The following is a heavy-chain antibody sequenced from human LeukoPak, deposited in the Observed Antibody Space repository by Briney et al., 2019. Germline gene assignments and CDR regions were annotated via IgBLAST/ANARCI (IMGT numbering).Heavy chain of an antibody. V-gene: IGHV4-38-2*02. D-gene: IGHD4-17*01. J-gene: IGHJ4*02. CDR1: GYSISSGYY. CDR2: IYHSGST. Sequence: PSETLSLTCTVSGYSISSGYYWGWIRQPPGKGLEWIGSIYHSGSTYYNPSLKSRVTISVDTSKNQFSLKLSSVTAADTAVYYCARMDDYGTCFDYWGQGTLVTVSS. CDR3: ARMDDYGTCFDY.